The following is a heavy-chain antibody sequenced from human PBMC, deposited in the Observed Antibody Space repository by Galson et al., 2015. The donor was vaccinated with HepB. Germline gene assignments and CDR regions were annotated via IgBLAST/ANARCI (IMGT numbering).Heavy chain of an antibody. Sequence: SLRLSCAASGSSFNTYAMSWVRQAPGKGLEWVSGISAIGRVTYYAESLKGRVTISRNKYRNTLYLQMNSLTVEDTAVYYCAKASGPAAGYLDDWGQGPLVTVSS. CDR2: ISAIGRVT. V-gene: IGHV3-23*01. D-gene: IGHD6-13*01. CDR3: AKASGPAAGYLDD. CDR1: GSSFNTYA. J-gene: IGHJ4*02.